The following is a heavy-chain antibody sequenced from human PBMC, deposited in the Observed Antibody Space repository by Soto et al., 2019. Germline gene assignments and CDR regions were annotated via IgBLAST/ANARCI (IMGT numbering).Heavy chain of an antibody. D-gene: IGHD3-10*01. CDR2: IIPIFGTA. J-gene: IGHJ6*02. V-gene: IGHV1-69*13. CDR1: GGTFSSYA. CDR3: AVATMVRGVMSRTLYYYYGMDV. Sequence: ASVKVSCKASGGTFSSYAISWVRQAPGQGLEWMGGIIPIFGTANYAQKFQGRVTIIADESTSTAYMELSSLRSEDTAVYYCAVATMVRGVMSRTLYYYYGMDVWGQGTTVTVSS.